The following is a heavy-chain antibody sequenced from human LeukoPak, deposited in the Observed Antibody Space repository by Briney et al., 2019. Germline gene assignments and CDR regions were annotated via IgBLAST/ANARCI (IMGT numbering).Heavy chain of an antibody. CDR1: GFSFSRYN. V-gene: IGHV3-21*01. CDR3: ARDENGSGSYYRPDY. Sequence: GGSLRLSCAASGFSFSRYNMNWVRQAPGKGLEWVSSISSSSSYIYYADSVKGRFTISRDNAKNSLYLQMNSLRAEDTAVYYCARDENGSGSYYRPDYWGQGTLVTVSS. CDR2: ISSSSSYI. J-gene: IGHJ4*02. D-gene: IGHD3-10*01.